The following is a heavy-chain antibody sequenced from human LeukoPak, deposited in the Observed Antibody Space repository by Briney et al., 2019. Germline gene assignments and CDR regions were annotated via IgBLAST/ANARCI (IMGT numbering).Heavy chain of an antibody. Sequence: GGSLRLSCAASGFTFSSYWMHWVRHAPGKGLVWVSRINSDGSSTTYADSVKGRFTISRDNAKNTLYLQMNSLRAEDVAVYYCARGRGGDFQHWGQGTLVTVSS. CDR1: GFTFSSYW. CDR3: ARGRGGDFQH. J-gene: IGHJ1*01. D-gene: IGHD3-16*01. CDR2: INSDGSST. V-gene: IGHV3-74*01.